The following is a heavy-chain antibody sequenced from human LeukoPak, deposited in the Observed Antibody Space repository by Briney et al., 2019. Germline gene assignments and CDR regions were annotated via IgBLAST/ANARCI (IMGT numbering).Heavy chain of an antibody. D-gene: IGHD2-2*01. CDR1: SXYA. J-gene: IGHJ2*01. Sequence: SXYAISXXXQAPGQGREWXGGIIPIFGTANYAQKFQGRVTITTDESTSTAYMELSSLRSEDTAVYYCARAGVVVPAARGYFDLWGRGTLVTVSS. CDR2: IIPIFGTA. V-gene: IGHV1-69*05. CDR3: ARAGVVVPAARGYFDL.